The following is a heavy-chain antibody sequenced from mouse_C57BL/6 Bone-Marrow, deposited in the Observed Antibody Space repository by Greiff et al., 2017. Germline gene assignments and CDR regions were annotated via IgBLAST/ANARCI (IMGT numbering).Heavy chain of an antibody. V-gene: IGHV1-64*01. CDR3: ARRITTVVERAFDY. D-gene: IGHD1-1*01. J-gene: IGHJ2*01. CDR1: GYTFTSYW. Sequence: QVQLQQPGAELVKPGASVKLSCKASGYTFTSYWMHWVKQRPGQGLEWIGMIHPNSGSTNYNEKFKSKATLTVDKSSSTAYMQRSSLTSEDSAVYYWARRITTVVERAFDYWGQGTTLTVSS. CDR2: IHPNSGST.